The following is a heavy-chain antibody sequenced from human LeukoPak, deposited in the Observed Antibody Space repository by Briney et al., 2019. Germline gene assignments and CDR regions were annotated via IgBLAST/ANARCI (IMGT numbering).Heavy chain of an antibody. Sequence: TGGSLRLSCAASGFTFSSYSMNWVRQAPGKGLEWVSYISSSSSTIYYADSAKGRFTISRDNAKNSLYLQMNSLRAEDTAVYYCARVAYGNWFGPWGQGTLVTVSS. D-gene: IGHD4-17*01. CDR3: ARVAYGNWFGP. J-gene: IGHJ5*02. V-gene: IGHV3-48*01. CDR1: GFTFSSYS. CDR2: ISSSSSTI.